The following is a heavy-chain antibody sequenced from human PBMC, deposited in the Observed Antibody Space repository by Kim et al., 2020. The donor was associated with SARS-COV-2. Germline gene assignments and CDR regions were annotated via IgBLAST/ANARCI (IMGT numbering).Heavy chain of an antibody. V-gene: IGHV3-74*01. Sequence: RFTISRDNAKNTLYLQMNSLRAEDTAVYYCARDMYYYDSSGYYLGGMDVWGQGTTVTVSS. J-gene: IGHJ6*02. D-gene: IGHD3-22*01. CDR3: ARDMYYYDSSGYYLGGMDV.